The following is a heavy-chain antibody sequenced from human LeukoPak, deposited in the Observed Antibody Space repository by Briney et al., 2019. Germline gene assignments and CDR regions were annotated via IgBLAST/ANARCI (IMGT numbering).Heavy chain of an antibody. V-gene: IGHV3-48*03. CDR2: ISTGGSTK. CDR1: GFTFSSYE. D-gene: IGHD3-10*01. Sequence: GGSLRLSCAASGFTFSSYEMNWVRQAPGKGPEWVSYISTGGSTKHYADSVKGRFAISRDNAKNSLYLQMNSLRAEDTAVYYCARVYYGPDYWGQGTLVTVSS. CDR3: ARVYYGPDY. J-gene: IGHJ4*02.